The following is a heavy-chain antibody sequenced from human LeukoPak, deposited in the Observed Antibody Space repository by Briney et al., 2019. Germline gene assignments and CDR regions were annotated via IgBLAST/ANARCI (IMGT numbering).Heavy chain of an antibody. CDR2: IYTSGST. J-gene: IGHJ3*02. D-gene: IGHD3-22*01. V-gene: IGHV4-4*07. Sequence: SETLSLTCTVSGGSISSYYWSWIRQPAGKGLEWIGRIYTSGSTNYNPSLKSRVTMSVDTSKNQFSLKLSSVTAADTAVYYCARDLGYYYDSSGYSLGGAFDIWGQGTMVTVSS. CDR3: ARDLGYYYDSSGYSLGGAFDI. CDR1: GGSISSYY.